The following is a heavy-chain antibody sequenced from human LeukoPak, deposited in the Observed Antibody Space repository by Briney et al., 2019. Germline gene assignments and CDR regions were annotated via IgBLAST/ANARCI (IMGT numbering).Heavy chain of an antibody. J-gene: IGHJ4*02. CDR2: INGGGDSI. CDR3: ARHASGYHS. CDR1: GFTFSDSY. V-gene: IGHV3-11*01. D-gene: IGHD5-12*01. Sequence: GGSLRLSCAASGFTFSDSYMSWIRQAPGKRLEWVSYINGGGDSINYADSVKGRFTISRDNVKNSLYLQMNNLRADDTAVYFCARHASGYHSWGQGTLVTVSS.